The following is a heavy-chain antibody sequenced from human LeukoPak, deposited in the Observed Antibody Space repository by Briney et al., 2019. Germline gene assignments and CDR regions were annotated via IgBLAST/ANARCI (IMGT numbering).Heavy chain of an antibody. Sequence: SETLSLTCAVTGYSISSSNWWGWIRQPPGKGLKWIGYIYYSGSTYYNPSLKSRVTMSVDTSKNQFSLKLSSVTAVDTAVYYCASQNSGSGKNYYYGMDVWGQGTTVTVSS. V-gene: IGHV4-28*01. CDR1: GYSISSSNW. D-gene: IGHD1-26*01. CDR2: IYYSGST. J-gene: IGHJ6*02. CDR3: ASQNSGSGKNYYYGMDV.